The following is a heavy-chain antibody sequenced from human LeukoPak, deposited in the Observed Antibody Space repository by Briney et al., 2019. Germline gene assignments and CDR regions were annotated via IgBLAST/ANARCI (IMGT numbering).Heavy chain of an antibody. CDR1: GFTFSSYW. CDR2: IKQDGSEK. D-gene: IGHD3-22*01. J-gene: IGHJ4*02. V-gene: IGHV3-7*03. Sequence: GGSLRLSCAASGFTFSSYWMSWVRQAPGKGLEWVANIKQDGSEKYYVDSVKGRFTISRDNAKNSLYLQMNSLRAEDTAVYYCAKAWYHYDSSGYLIDYWGQGTLVTVSS. CDR3: AKAWYHYDSSGYLIDY.